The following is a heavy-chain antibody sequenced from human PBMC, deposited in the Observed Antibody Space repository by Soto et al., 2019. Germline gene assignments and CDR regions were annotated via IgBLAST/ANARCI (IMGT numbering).Heavy chain of an antibody. J-gene: IGHJ4*02. CDR3: ARAGDSSIPTWASGGD. CDR1: GGTFSPYT. D-gene: IGHD3-10*01. Sequence: QVQLVQSGAEVKKPGSSVKVSCKASGGTFSPYTITWVRQAPGQGLEWMGRIIPMFDITNYALKFQDRVTITADRSPITAYLERGSRKSEDSAGYFGARAGDSSIPTWASGGDGGRGPLATFSS. CDR2: IIPMFDIT. V-gene: IGHV1-69*02.